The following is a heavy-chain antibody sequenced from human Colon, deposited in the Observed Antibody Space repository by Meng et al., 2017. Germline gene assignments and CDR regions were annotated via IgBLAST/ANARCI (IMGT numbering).Heavy chain of an antibody. J-gene: IGHJ4*02. Sequence: GQLQESGPGLVRPSETLSLICAVPGASVRSPDPQWGWVRQPPGKGLEWIGYARIDYANTNYNPSLKSRVNVSLDTSKNQFSLNVRSVTAADTAVYYCGSDPTRVTLSQLPVSWGRGTLVTVSS. CDR2: ARIDYANT. CDR3: GSDPTRVTLSQLPVS. D-gene: IGHD2-21*02. CDR1: GASVRSPDPQ. V-gene: IGHV4-61*08.